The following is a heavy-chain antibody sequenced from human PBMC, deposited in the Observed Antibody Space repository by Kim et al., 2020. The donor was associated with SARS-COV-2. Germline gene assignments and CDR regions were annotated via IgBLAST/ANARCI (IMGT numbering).Heavy chain of an antibody. CDR2: IYYSGST. D-gene: IGHD6-19*01. V-gene: IGHV4-59*01. CDR3: ARAGAGTGNDAFDI. J-gene: IGHJ3*02. Sequence: SETLSLTCTVSGGSISSYYWSWIRQPPGKGLEWIGYIYYSGSTNYNPSLKSRVTISVDTSKNQFSLKLSSVTAADTAVYYCARAGAGTGNDAFDIWGQGTMVTVSS. CDR1: GGSISSYY.